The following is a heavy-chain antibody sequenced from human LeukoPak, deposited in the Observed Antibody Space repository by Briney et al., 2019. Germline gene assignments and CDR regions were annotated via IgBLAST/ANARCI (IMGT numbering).Heavy chain of an antibody. D-gene: IGHD3-10*01. CDR3: AGSAYYYYMDV. CDR2: MYPSGST. CDR1: GGSISTYY. J-gene: IGHJ6*03. V-gene: IGHV4-4*07. Sequence: SENLSLTCTVSGGSISTYYWSWIRQPAGKGLEWIGRMYPSGSTTYKPSLKSRVTMSVDTSKKQFSLRLSSVTAADTAVYYCAGSAYYYYMDVWGKGTTVTVSS.